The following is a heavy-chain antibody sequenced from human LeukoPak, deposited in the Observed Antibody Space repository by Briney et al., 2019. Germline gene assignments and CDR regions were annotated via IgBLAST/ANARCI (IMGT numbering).Heavy chain of an antibody. J-gene: IGHJ4*02. Sequence: SETLSLTCTVSGGSISSYYWSWIRHPPGKGLEWIGYIYYSGSTNYNPSLKSRVTISVDTSKNQFSLKLSSVTAADTAVYYCARGRLVGATGYYFDYWGQGTLVTVSS. D-gene: IGHD1-26*01. CDR2: IYYSGST. CDR1: GGSISSYY. CDR3: ARGRLVGATGYYFDY. V-gene: IGHV4-59*01.